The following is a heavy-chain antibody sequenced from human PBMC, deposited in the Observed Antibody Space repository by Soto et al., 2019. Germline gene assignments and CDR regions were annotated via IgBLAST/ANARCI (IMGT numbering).Heavy chain of an antibody. D-gene: IGHD3-10*01. CDR2: IIPILGIA. CDR3: ASESLLWFGEKYYYYYGMDV. V-gene: IGHV1-69*02. Sequence: QVQLVQSGAEVKKPGSSVKVSCKASGGTFSSYTISWVRQAPGQGLEWMGRIIPILGIANYAQKFQGRVTITADKSTSTAYMELSSLRSEDTAVYYCASESLLWFGEKYYYYYGMDVWGQGTTVTVS. J-gene: IGHJ6*02. CDR1: GGTFSSYT.